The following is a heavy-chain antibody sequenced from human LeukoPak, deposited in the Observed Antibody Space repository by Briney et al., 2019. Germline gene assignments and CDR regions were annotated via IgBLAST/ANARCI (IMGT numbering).Heavy chain of an antibody. CDR1: GGSISSSNW. Sequence: SETLSLTCAVSGGSISSSNWWSWVRQPPGKGLEWIGEIYHSGSTNYNPSLKSRVTISVDKSKNQFSLKLSSVTAADTAVYYCAGPTVGYYYCMDVWGKGTTVTVSS. J-gene: IGHJ6*04. V-gene: IGHV4-4*02. CDR3: AGPTVGYYYCMDV. D-gene: IGHD1-26*01. CDR2: IYHSGST.